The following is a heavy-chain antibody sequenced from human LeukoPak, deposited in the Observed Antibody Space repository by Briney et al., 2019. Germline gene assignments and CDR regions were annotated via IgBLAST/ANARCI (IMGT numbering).Heavy chain of an antibody. CDR1: GFIFSSYS. CDR3: ARDTYYYDN. D-gene: IGHD3-16*01. V-gene: IGHV3-21*01. CDR2: IGTSTSFT. J-gene: IGHJ4*02. Sequence: GGSLRLSCAASGFIFSSYSMNWVRQPPGKGPEWISYIGTSTSFTRYADSVKGRFTISRDNAKNSLYLQVNSLRAEDTAVYYCARDTYYYDNWGQGTLVTVSS.